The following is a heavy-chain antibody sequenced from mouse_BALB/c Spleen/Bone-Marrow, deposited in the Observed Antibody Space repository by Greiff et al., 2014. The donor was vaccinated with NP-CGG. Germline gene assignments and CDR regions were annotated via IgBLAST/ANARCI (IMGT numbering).Heavy chain of an antibody. CDR2: IWAGGST. CDR3: ARGSYYEGAMDY. CDR1: GFSLTSYG. V-gene: IGHV2-9*02. Sequence: QVQLQQSGPGLVAPSQSLSITCTVSGFSLTSYGVHWVRQPPGKVLEWLGVIWAGGSTNYNSALMSRQSISKDNSKSQVFLKMNSLQTDDTAMYYCARGSYYEGAMDYWGQGTSVTVSS. D-gene: IGHD1-1*01. J-gene: IGHJ4*01.